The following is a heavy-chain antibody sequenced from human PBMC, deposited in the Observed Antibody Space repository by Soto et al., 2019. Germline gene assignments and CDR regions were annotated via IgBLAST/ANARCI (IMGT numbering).Heavy chain of an antibody. CDR3: TSQSFEYSSSFWFDP. CDR1: GFTFGDYA. J-gene: IGHJ5*02. CDR2: IRSKAYGGTT. Sequence: GGSLRLSCTASGFTFGDYAMSWVRQAPGKGLEWVGFIRSKAYGGTTEYAASVKGRFTISRDDSKSIAYLQMNSLKTEDTAVSYCTSQSFEYSSSFWFDPWGQGILVPXPS. V-gene: IGHV3-49*04. D-gene: IGHD6-6*01.